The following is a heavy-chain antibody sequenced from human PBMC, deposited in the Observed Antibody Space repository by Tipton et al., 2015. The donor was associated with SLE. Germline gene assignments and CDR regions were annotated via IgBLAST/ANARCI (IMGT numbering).Heavy chain of an antibody. CDR3: ARGFRYSSRPGAY. Sequence: TLSLTCTVSGGSITSKNYFWNWIRQPPGKGLEWIGYIYYSGSTNYNPSLKSRVTISVDTSKNQFSLKLTSVTAADTAVYYCARGFRYSSRPGAYWGQGTLVTVSP. D-gene: IGHD6-19*01. CDR1: GGSITSKNYF. CDR2: IYYSGST. J-gene: IGHJ4*02. V-gene: IGHV4-61*01.